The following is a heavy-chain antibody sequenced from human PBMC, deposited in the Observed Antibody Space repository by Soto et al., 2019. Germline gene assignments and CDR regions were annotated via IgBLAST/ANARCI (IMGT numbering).Heavy chain of an antibody. CDR3: AKAELSYYYYYGIDV. CDR2: ISGSGGST. CDR1: GITFSSSA. D-gene: IGHD1-7*01. V-gene: IGHV3-23*01. J-gene: IGHJ6*02. Sequence: GGSLRRSCVASGITFSSSAMSWSRQAPRKGLEWVSAISGSGGSTYCAGSVKCLFIISRDNCKRTLYLQMNSLRAEDTAVYYCAKAELSYYYYYGIDVWGQGTTGTVAS.